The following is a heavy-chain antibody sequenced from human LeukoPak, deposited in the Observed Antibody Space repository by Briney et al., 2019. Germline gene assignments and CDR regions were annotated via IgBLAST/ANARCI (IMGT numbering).Heavy chain of an antibody. CDR3: ARRSGSDALDI. CDR1: GYSFTSFW. CDR2: IYPGDSDT. D-gene: IGHD3-10*01. J-gene: IGHJ3*02. Sequence: GESLKISCKASGYSFTSFWIGWVRQMPGRGLEWMGIIYPGDSDTRFSPSFQGQVTISADKSISTAYLQWRSLKASDTAMYYCARRSGSDALDIWGQGTMVTVSS. V-gene: IGHV5-51*01.